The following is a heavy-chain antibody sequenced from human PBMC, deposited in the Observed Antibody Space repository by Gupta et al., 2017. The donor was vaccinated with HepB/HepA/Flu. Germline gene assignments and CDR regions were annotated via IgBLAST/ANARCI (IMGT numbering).Heavy chain of an antibody. CDR2: IVGRGGSI. Sequence: CTGAGFTFTYAMAWVRQAPGKGLEWVSSIVGRGGSIAYADAVKGRSTISRDNSKNTLYLQMNSLRAEDTAVYYCAKKVVGSNPFDNWGQGTLVTVSS. V-gene: IGHV3-23*01. CDR3: AKKVVGSNPFDN. D-gene: IGHD1-26*01. CDR1: GFTFTYA. J-gene: IGHJ4*02.